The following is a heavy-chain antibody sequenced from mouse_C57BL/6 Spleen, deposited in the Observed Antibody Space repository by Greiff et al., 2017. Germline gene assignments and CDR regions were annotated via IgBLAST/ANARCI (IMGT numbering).Heavy chain of an antibody. V-gene: IGHV2-2*01. Sequence: QVQLQQSGPGLLQPSQSLSITCTVSGFSLTSSGVHWVRHSPGKGLDWLGVIWSGGSTDYNAAFISRMSLSMDTSKSTVFCKMNRLQADDTAIYYCAAYYGGEAMDYWGQETTLTVSS. CDR2: IWSGGST. CDR1: GFSLTSSG. CDR3: AAYYGGEAMDY. J-gene: IGHJ4*01. D-gene: IGHD1-1*01.